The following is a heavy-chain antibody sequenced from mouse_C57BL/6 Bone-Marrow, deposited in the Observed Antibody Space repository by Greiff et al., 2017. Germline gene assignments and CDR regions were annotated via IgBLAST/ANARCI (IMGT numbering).Heavy chain of an antibody. D-gene: IGHD6-1*01. CDR2: ILPGSGST. V-gene: IGHV1-9*01. Sequence: QVQLQQSGAELMKPGASVKLSCKATGYTFTGYWIEWVKQRPGHGLEWIGEILPGSGSTNYNGKFKGKATFTADTSSNTAYMQLSSLTTEDSAIYYCARGGVLCPLYFDYWGQGTTLTVSS. CDR3: ARGGVLCPLYFDY. J-gene: IGHJ2*01. CDR1: GYTFTGYW.